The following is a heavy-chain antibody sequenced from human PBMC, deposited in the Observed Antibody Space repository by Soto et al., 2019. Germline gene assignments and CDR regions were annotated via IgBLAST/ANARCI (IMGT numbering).Heavy chain of an antibody. V-gene: IGHV4-34*01. CDR2: INHSGST. CDR1: GGPFRGYY. CDR3: AGGTYCAD. Sequence: QVQLQQWGAGLLKPSETLSLTCAVYGGPFRGYYWSWIRQPPGKGLEWIGEINHSGSTHYNPSLKSRVTLSVDTSKNQFSLRLNSVTAADTAVYYCAGGTYCADWGQGALVTVSS. J-gene: IGHJ4*02. D-gene: IGHD1-26*01.